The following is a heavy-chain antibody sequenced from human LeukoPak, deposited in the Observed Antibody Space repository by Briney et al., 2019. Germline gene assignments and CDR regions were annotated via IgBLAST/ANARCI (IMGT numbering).Heavy chain of an antibody. CDR1: GFTFSNYG. Sequence: GGSLRLSCAASGFTFSNYGMHWVRQAPGKGLEWVAFIRYDGNNKYYANSVKGRLTISRDNSKITLYLQMNSLRDEDTAVYYCAKDPHYFGSGSYYDYFDYWGQGTLVTVSS. J-gene: IGHJ4*02. CDR3: AKDPHYFGSGSYYDYFDY. CDR2: IRYDGNNK. V-gene: IGHV3-30*02. D-gene: IGHD3-10*01.